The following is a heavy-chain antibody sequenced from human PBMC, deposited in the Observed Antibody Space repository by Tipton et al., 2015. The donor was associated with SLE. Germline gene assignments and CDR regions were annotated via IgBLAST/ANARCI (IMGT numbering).Heavy chain of an antibody. V-gene: IGHV4-59*08. CDR2: IYYSGST. CDR1: GGSISSYY. Sequence: PGLVKPSETLSLTCTVSGGSISSYYWTWIRQPPGKGLEWIGYIYYSGSTNYNPSLKSRVTISVDTSKNQFSLKLTSVTAADTAVYYCARRMVQGGDALDIWGLGTLVTVSS. D-gene: IGHD3-10*01. J-gene: IGHJ3*02. CDR3: ARRMVQGGDALDI.